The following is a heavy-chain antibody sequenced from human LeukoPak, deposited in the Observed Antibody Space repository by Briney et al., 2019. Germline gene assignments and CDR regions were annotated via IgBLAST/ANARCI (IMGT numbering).Heavy chain of an antibody. CDR1: GFTFSSYA. Sequence: GGSLRLSCAASGFTFSSYAMHWVRQAPGKGLEWVAVISYDGSNKYYADSVKGRFTISRDNSKNTLYLQMNSLRAEDTAVYYCAGDIYDILTGYYIDYWGQGTLVTVSS. CDR2: ISYDGSNK. CDR3: AGDIYDILTGYYIDY. D-gene: IGHD3-9*01. V-gene: IGHV3-30*04. J-gene: IGHJ4*02.